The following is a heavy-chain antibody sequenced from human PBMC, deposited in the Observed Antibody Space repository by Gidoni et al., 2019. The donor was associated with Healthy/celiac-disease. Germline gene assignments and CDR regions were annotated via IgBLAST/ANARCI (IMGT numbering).Heavy chain of an antibody. D-gene: IGHD3-22*01. CDR1: GFTFGDYA. CDR2: IRSKVYGGTT. J-gene: IGHJ5*02. CDR3: TRVIVVAGGDWFDP. V-gene: IGHV3-49*03. Sequence: EVQLVESGGGLVQPGRSLILSCTASGFTFGDYAMSWFRQAPGKGLEWVGFIRSKVYGGTTEYAASVKGRFTISRDDSKSIAYLQMNSLKTEDTAVYYCTRVIVVAGGDWFDPWGQGTLVTVSS.